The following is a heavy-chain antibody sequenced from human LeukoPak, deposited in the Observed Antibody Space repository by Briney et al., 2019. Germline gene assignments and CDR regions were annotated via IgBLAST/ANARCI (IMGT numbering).Heavy chain of an antibody. V-gene: IGHV3-7*01. CDR3: ARASRTYYDFWSGYYTGKDAFDI. Sequence: GGSLRLSCAASGFSFSSYWMTWVRQAPGKGLEWVANIGKAGNGDYYVDSVKGRFTISRDNAKNSLYLQMNSLRAEDTAVYYCARASRTYYDFWSGYYTGKDAFDIWGQGTMVTVSS. CDR1: GFSFSSYW. J-gene: IGHJ3*02. D-gene: IGHD3-3*01. CDR2: IGKAGNGD.